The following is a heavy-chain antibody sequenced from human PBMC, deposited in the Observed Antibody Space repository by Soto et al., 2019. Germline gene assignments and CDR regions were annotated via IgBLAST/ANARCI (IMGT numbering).Heavy chain of an antibody. Sequence: SEPLSVTCTVSVGALSGSYYYWFLLRPSPGKGPEWIGSVFYTGFTSYNPSLESRVSVSVDTSKNQFSLKVSGVSAADTAVDYCATSQKGYNWNYFDHWGQGALVTFSS. CDR2: VFYTGFT. J-gene: IGHJ4*02. CDR1: VGALSGSYYY. V-gene: IGHV4-39*01. D-gene: IGHD1-20*01. CDR3: ATSQKGYNWNYFDH.